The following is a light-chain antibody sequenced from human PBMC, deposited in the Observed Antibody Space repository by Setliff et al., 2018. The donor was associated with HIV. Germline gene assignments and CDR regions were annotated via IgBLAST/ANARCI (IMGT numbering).Light chain of an antibody. CDR2: EVS. J-gene: IGLJ1*01. V-gene: IGLV2-14*03. Sequence: QSALAQPASVSGSPGQSITISCTGSSSDVGGYDYVSWYQLRPGRAPKLMIYEVSSRPSGVSNRFSGSKSGNAASLTISGLQAEDEADYYCTSYTRTNAEVFGTGTKVTV. CDR3: TSYTRTNAEV. CDR1: SSDVGGYDY.